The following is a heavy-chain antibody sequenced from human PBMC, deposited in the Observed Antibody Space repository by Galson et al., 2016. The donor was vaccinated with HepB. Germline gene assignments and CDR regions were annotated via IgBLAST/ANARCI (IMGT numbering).Heavy chain of an antibody. D-gene: IGHD5-18*01. CDR1: GGTFSSYA. Sequence: SVKVSCKASGGTFSSYAISWVRQAPGQRLEWMGGIIPFFGAANYAQEFQGRVTITADESTSTAYMELSSLRSEYTAVYYCARGLNEIHLWLTHYYYDLDVWVKGPRSSSPQ. CDR2: IIPFFGAA. V-gene: IGHV1-69*13. J-gene: IGHJ6*01. CDR3: ARGLNEIHLWLTHYYYDLDV.